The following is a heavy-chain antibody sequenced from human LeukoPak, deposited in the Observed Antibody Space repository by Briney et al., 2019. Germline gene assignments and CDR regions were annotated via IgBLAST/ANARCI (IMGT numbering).Heavy chain of an antibody. CDR2: IFNSGST. J-gene: IGHJ4*02. D-gene: IGHD1-26*01. CDR3: ARGEWEIGLFFDY. CDR1: GDSISSYY. V-gene: IGHV4-59*01. Sequence: SETLSLTCTVSGDSISSYYWSWIRQPPGKGLEGMGYIFNSGSTNYNPSLTSRVTISVDTSKNQFSLKLSSVTAADTAVYYCARGEWEIGLFFDYWGQGTLVTVSS.